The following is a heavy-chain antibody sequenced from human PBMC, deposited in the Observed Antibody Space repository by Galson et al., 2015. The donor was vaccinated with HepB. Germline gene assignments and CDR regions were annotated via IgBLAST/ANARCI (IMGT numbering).Heavy chain of an antibody. CDR1: GFTFRSYS. D-gene: IGHD3-10*01. CDR2: ISPNDDYI. CDR3: ARGGLQKQRNDYFDF. V-gene: IGHV3-21*01. Sequence: SLRLSCAASGFTFRSYSMNWVRQAPGKGLEWVSSISPNDDYIYYAETLRGRFSISRDNARNSLYLQMNSLRAEGTAVYYCARGGLQKQRNDYFDFWGRGTLVTVSS. J-gene: IGHJ4*02.